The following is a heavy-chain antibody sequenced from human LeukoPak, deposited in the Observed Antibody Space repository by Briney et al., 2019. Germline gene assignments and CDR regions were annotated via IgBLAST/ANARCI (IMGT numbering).Heavy chain of an antibody. D-gene: IGHD2-15*01. J-gene: IGHJ5*02. CDR3: ARLAVAATQPGNWFDP. V-gene: IGHV4-59*08. CDR1: GGSFSGYY. CDR2: IYYSGST. Sequence: SETLSLTCAVCGGSFSGYYWSWIRQPPGKGLEWIGYIYYSGSTNYNPSLKSRVTISVDTSKNQFSLKLSSVTAADTAVYYCARLAVAATQPGNWFDPWGQGTLVTVSS.